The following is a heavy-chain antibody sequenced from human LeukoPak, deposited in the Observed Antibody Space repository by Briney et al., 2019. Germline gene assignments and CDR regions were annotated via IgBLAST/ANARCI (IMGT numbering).Heavy chain of an antibody. D-gene: IGHD3-16*01. J-gene: IGHJ5*02. Sequence: ASVKVSCKASGYTFTSYDINWVRQATGQGLEWMGWMNPNSGNTGYAQKFQGRVTMTRNTSISTAYMELSSLRSEGTAVYYCARGSSYDYALGWFDPWGQGTLVTVSS. CDR3: ARGSSYDYALGWFDP. CDR2: MNPNSGNT. V-gene: IGHV1-8*01. CDR1: GYTFTSYD.